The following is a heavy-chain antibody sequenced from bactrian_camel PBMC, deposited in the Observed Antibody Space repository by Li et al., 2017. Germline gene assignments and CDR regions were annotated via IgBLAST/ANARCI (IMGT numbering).Heavy chain of an antibody. D-gene: IGHD3*01. V-gene: IGHV3S53*01. J-gene: IGHJ4*01. CDR1: GYTYGDIY. CDR2: VDNGGRT. Sequence: HVQLVESGGGSLQAGGSLNLSCAASGYTYGDIYMAWFRQAPGKERQGIASVDNGGRTTYGDSVKGRFTISKDNAKNTLYLQMNSLKPEDTAMYYCAAAFIGCESFNLWGQGTQVTVS. CDR3: AAAFIGCESFNL.